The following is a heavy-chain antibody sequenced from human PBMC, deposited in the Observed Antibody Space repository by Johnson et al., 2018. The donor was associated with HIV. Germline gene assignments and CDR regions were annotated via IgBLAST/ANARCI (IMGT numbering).Heavy chain of an antibody. Sequence: VQLVESGGGLVKPGGSLRLSCAASGFTFTNAWMHWVRQAPGKGLEWVGRLKSRTDGETADYAAPVKGRFTISRDDSKNTLYLQMNSLKTEDTALYYCTTDVPGGPYYNAFDIWGQGTMVTVSS. J-gene: IGHJ3*02. D-gene: IGHD1-26*01. CDR1: GFTFTNAW. CDR2: LKSRTDGETA. V-gene: IGHV3-15*01. CDR3: TTDVPGGPYYNAFDI.